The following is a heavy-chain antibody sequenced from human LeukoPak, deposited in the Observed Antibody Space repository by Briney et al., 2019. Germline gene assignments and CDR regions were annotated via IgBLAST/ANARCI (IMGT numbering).Heavy chain of an antibody. CDR2: ISYDGSNK. CDR1: GFTFSSYA. J-gene: IGHJ4*02. D-gene: IGHD2-2*01. CDR3: ARGPVGYCSSTSCPFDY. V-gene: IGHV3-30-3*01. Sequence: GGSLRLSCAASGFTFSSYAMHWVRQAPGKGLEWVAVISYDGSNKYCADSVKGRFTISRDNSKNTLYLQMNSLRAEDTAVYYCARGPVGYCSSTSCPFDYWGQGTLVTVSS.